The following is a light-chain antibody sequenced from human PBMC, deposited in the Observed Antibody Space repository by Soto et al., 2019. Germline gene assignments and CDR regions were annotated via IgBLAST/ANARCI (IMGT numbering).Light chain of an antibody. J-gene: IGKJ1*01. V-gene: IGKV3-20*01. CDR1: QSVSSSY. Sequence: EIVMTQSPATLSVSPGDRATLSCRASQSVSSSYLAWYQQKPGQAPRLLIYGASSRATGIPDRFSGSGSGTDFTLTISGLETEDSAVYYCQQYGNSRGTFGQGTKVDI. CDR2: GAS. CDR3: QQYGNSRGT.